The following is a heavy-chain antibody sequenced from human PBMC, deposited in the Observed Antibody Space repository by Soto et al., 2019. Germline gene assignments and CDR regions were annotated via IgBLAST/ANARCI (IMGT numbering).Heavy chain of an antibody. V-gene: IGHV3-66*01. CDR3: ARDRCSSTSCYPPFDYYMDV. D-gene: IGHD2-2*01. CDR2: IYSGGST. Sequence: GGSLRLSCAASGFTVSSNYMSWVRQAPGKGLEWVSVIYSGGSTYYADSVKGRFTISRDNSKNTLYLQMNSLRAEDTAVYYCARDRCSSTSCYPPFDYYMDVWGKGTTVTVSS. J-gene: IGHJ6*03. CDR1: GFTVSSNY.